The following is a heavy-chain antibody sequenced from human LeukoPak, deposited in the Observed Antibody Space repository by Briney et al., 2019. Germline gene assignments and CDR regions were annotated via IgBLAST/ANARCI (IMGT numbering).Heavy chain of an antibody. D-gene: IGHD3-16*01. V-gene: IGHV3-23*01. Sequence: GGSLRLSCVASGFSFSNYGMTWVRQAPGRGLEWVSGIGGSDDRIEYAASVRGRFAISRDNSKNALYLQMNSLRAEDSAVYICARRGTTGPHNWFDSWGQGNLVTVSS. CDR1: GFSFSNYG. J-gene: IGHJ5*01. CDR2: IGGSDDRI. CDR3: ARRGTTGPHNWFDS.